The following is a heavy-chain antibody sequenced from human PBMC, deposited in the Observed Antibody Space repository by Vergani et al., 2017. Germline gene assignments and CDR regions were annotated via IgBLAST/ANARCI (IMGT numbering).Heavy chain of an antibody. J-gene: IGHJ6*02. D-gene: IGHD3-10*01. CDR2: ISAYNGNT. CDR3: SRDPYYYGSGSSRPYYYYYYGMDV. CDR1: GYTFTSYG. Sequence: QVQLVQSGAEVKKPGASVKVSCKASGYTFTSYGISWVRQAPGQGLEWMGWISAYNGNTNYAQKLQGRVTMTTDTSTSTAYMELSSLRSEDTAVYYCSRDPYYYGSGSSRPYYYYYYGMDVWGQGTTVTVSS. V-gene: IGHV1-18*04.